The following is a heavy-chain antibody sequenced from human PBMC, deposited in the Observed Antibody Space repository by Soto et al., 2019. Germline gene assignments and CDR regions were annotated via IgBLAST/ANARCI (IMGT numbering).Heavy chain of an antibody. CDR2: ITSSGSAT. D-gene: IGHD5-12*01. CDR3: TRGYTGYAQAGLDS. CDR1: GFTFSIYS. Sequence: EVQLVESGGGLVQPGGSLRLSCAASGFTFSIYSMNWVRQAPGKGLEWVSYITSSGSATYYADTVKGRFTISRDNAKNSLYLQMNSLRAEDTAVYYCTRGYTGYAQAGLDSWGRGTLVTVSA. J-gene: IGHJ4*02. V-gene: IGHV3-48*01.